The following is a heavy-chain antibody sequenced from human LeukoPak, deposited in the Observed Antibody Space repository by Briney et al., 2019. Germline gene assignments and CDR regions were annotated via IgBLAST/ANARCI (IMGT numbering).Heavy chain of an antibody. Sequence: PGGSLRLSCAASGFTFSCYAMSWLRQARGKGLASCSALSGSGGSTYYADSVKGRFTISRDNSKNTLYLQMNSLRAEDTAVYYCAKGSSNGALGPRYWYFDLWGRGTLVTVSS. D-gene: IGHD4-17*01. CDR3: AKGSSNGALGPRYWYFDL. J-gene: IGHJ2*01. V-gene: IGHV3-23*01. CDR2: LSGSGGST. CDR1: GFTFSCYA.